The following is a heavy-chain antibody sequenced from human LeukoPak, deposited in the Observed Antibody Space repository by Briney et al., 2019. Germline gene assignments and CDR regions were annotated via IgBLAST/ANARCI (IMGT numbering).Heavy chain of an antibody. CDR3: TRQLSWASYSGVS. V-gene: IGHV4-39*01. D-gene: IGHD4-11*01. CDR2: IRYIGTT. Sequence: SETLSLTCNVSGGSISGSHRYWGWVRQPPGGGLEWIGSIRYIGTTYYNPSLQSRLTISIDNSQNQFSLNLKSVTAADTSMYYCTRQLSWASYSGVSWGEGTLVTVSS. J-gene: IGHJ4*02. CDR1: GGSISGSHRY.